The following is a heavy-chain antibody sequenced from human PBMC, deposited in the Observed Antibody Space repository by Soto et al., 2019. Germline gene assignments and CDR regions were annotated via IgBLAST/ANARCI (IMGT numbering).Heavy chain of an antibody. Sequence: GGSLRLSCAASGFTFSSAWMSWVHQAPGKGLEWVGRIKSKTDGGTTDYAAPVKGRFTISRDDSKNTLYLQLNSLKTADTAVYYCTTDEVWCTNGFCRYYYYGMDVWGQGTTVTVSS. V-gene: IGHV3-15*01. CDR1: GFTFSSAW. J-gene: IGHJ6*02. CDR3: TTDEVWCTNGFCRYYYYGMDV. D-gene: IGHD2-8*01. CDR2: IKSKTDGGTT.